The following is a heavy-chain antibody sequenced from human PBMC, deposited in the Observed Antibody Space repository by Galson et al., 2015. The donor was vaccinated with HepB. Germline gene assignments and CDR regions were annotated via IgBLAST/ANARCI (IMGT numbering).Heavy chain of an antibody. J-gene: IGHJ1*01. Sequence: SLRLSCAASGFTFSSYSMNWVRQAPGKGLEWVSYISSSSSTIYYADSVKGRFTISRDNAKNSLYLQMNSLRAEDTAVYYCAKDFRPAMVRGVIHHWGQGTLVTVSS. V-gene: IGHV3-48*01. CDR2: ISSSSSTI. D-gene: IGHD3-10*01. CDR3: AKDFRPAMVRGVIHH. CDR1: GFTFSSYS.